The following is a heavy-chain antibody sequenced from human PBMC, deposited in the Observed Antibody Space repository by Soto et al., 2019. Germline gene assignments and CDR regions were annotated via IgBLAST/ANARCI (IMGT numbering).Heavy chain of an antibody. D-gene: IGHD1-26*01. CDR3: AREDRYSGSYYFDY. Sequence: SVKVYCKPSGYTLRSYDINWVRQAPGQGLEWMGWINIFYGKTTYAQEFQGRVTMTTDTSTTTAYMELRSLRSDDTAVYYCAREDRYSGSYYFDYWGQGTLVTVSS. V-gene: IGHV1-18*04. J-gene: IGHJ4*02. CDR2: INIFYGKT. CDR1: GYTLRSYD.